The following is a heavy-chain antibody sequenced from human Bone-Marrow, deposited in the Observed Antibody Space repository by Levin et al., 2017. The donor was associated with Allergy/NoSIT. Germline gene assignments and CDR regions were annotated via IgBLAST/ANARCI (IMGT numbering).Heavy chain of an antibody. CDR2: VYPGDSDT. CDR1: GYSFSSQW. J-gene: IGHJ3*01. D-gene: IGHD2-15*01. CDR3: ARKMGPTPAFDL. V-gene: IGHV5-51*01. Sequence: GESLKISCKGSGYSFSSQWIAWVRQKPGKGLEWMGIVYPGDSDTVYSPSFQGQVTFSADTSANTAHLHWTSLKASETAIYFCARKMGPTPAFDLWGQGTMITVSS.